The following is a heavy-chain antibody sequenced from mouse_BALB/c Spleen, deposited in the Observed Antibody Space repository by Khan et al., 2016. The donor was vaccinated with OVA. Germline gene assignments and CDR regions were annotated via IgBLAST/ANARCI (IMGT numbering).Heavy chain of an antibody. Sequence: LEESGAELAKPGASVKMSCKPSGYTFTTYWMHWVKQRPGQGLEWMGYINPTSGHTDYNEKFKDKATLSADKSSSTAYMELSSLKSEDSAVYYYTRDRMDDGGQVTTLTVSS. J-gene: IGHJ2*01. CDR2: INPTSGHT. CDR1: GYTFTTYW. CDR3: TRDRMDD. V-gene: IGHV1-7*01.